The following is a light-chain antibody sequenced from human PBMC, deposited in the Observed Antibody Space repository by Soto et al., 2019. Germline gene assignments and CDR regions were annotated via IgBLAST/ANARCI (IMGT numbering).Light chain of an antibody. CDR2: DVS. V-gene: IGLV2-14*01. CDR1: SSDVGGYNS. Sequence: QSVLTQPASVSGSPGQSITISCTGTSSDVGGYNSVSWYQQQPGKAPKLMIYDVSNRPSGVSNRFSGSKSRNTASLTISGLQAEDEADYYFSSYTSRSTLGFGGWTKLTVL. CDR3: SSYTSRSTLG. J-gene: IGLJ2*01.